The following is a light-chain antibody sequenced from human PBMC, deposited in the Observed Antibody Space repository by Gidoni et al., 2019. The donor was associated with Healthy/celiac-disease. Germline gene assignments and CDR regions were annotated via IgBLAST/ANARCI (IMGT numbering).Light chain of an antibody. V-gene: IGKV3-11*01. CDR2: DAS. Sequence: EILLPQSPATLSLSPGERATLSCRASQSVSSYLTWYQQKPGQAPRLLSYDASNRATGIPARFSGSGSGTDFTLTISSLEPEDVAVYYCQQRSNWPALTFGGGTKVEIK. J-gene: IGKJ4*01. CDR3: QQRSNWPALT. CDR1: QSVSSY.